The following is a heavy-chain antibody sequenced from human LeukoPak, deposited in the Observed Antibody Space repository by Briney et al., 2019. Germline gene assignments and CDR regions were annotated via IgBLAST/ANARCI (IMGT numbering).Heavy chain of an antibody. J-gene: IGHJ4*02. D-gene: IGHD2-2*01. V-gene: IGHV4-61*02. CDR2: IYNSGHI. CDR1: GVSISSGSYY. Sequence: SETLSLTCTVSGVSISSGSYYWNWIRQPAGKGLEWIGRIYNSGHINYNPSLKSRVTISVDTSKNQFSLTLNSVTAADTAVYYCASYFVVVPAAVGYFDYWGQGTLVTVSS. CDR3: ASYFVVVPAAVGYFDY.